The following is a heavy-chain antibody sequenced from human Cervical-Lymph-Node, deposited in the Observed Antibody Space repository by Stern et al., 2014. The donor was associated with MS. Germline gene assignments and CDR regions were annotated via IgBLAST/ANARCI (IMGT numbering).Heavy chain of an antibody. CDR2: VYSGGVT. Sequence: EVQLVESGGNLVQPGGSLRLSCAASGFTVSNNYMSCVRQAPGNGLEGVSIVYSGGVTRYADSVRGRFTISRDSSRNTLYLQMNSLRGEDTAVYYCATSPSLGYWGRGTLVTVSS. V-gene: IGHV3-66*02. CDR1: GFTVSNNY. J-gene: IGHJ4*02. D-gene: IGHD6-6*01. CDR3: ATSPSLGY.